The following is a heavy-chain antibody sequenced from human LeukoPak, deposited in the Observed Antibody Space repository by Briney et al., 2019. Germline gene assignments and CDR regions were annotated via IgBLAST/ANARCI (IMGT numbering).Heavy chain of an antibody. Sequence: SETLSLTCAVYGGSFSGYYWSWIRQPPGKGLEWIGEINHSGSTNYNPSLKGRVTISVDTSKNQFSLKLSSVTAADTAVYYCARKLRGAFDIWGQGTMVTVSS. CDR3: ARKLRGAFDI. D-gene: IGHD3-3*01. V-gene: IGHV4-34*01. CDR2: INHSGST. J-gene: IGHJ3*02. CDR1: GGSFSGYY.